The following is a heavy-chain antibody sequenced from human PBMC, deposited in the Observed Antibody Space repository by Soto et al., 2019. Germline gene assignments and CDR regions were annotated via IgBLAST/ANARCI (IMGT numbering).Heavy chain of an antibody. D-gene: IGHD5-12*01. J-gene: IGHJ4*02. V-gene: IGHV3-23*01. CDR3: AKDPIVATDP. CDR2: ISGSGGST. CDR1: GFTVSSNY. Sequence: GGSLRLSCAASGFTVSSNYMSWVRQAPGKGLEWVSAISGSGGSTYYADSVKGRFTISRDNSKNTLYLQMNSLRAEDTAVYYCAKDPIVATDPWGQGTLVTVSS.